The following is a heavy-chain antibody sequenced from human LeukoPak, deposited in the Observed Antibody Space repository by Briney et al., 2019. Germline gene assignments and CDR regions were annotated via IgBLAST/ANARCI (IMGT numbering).Heavy chain of an antibody. CDR3: AREQRRYYYDSSGYLDAFDI. CDR1: GGSISSYY. J-gene: IGHJ3*02. D-gene: IGHD3-22*01. Sequence: SETLSLTCTVSGGSISSYYWSWIRQPPGKGLEWIGYIYYSGSTNYNPSLKSRVTISVDTSKNQFSLKLSSVTAAGTAVYYCAREQRRYYYDSSGYLDAFDIWGQGTMVTVSS. V-gene: IGHV4-59*01. CDR2: IYYSGST.